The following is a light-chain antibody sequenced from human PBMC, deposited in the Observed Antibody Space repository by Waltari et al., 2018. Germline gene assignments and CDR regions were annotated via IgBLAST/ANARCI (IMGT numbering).Light chain of an antibody. CDR3: CSFSGTYYV. CDR2: DVT. Sequence: QSALTQPRSVSGTPGQSVTLSCTGTSSDVGSYNYVSWYQQHPGKAPKLMIYDVTKRPSGVPDRFSGSKSGNTASLTISGLQAEDEADYHCCSFSGTYYVFGTGTEVTVL. J-gene: IGLJ1*01. V-gene: IGLV2-11*01. CDR1: SSDVGSYNY.